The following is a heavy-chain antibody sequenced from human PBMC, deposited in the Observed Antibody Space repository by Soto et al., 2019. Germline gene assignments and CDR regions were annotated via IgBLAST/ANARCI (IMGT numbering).Heavy chain of an antibody. V-gene: IGHV3-30*09. CDR2: ISYDGSNK. D-gene: IGHD6-19*01. CDR3: ARDRLNAVYSSGWLRIAYYYYGMDV. Sequence: GGSLRLSCAASGFTFSSYAMSWVRQAPGKGVEWVAVISYDGSNKYYADSVKGRFAISRDNSKNTLYLQMNSLRAEDTAVYYCARDRLNAVYSSGWLRIAYYYYGMDVWGQGTTVTVSS. CDR1: GFTFSSYA. J-gene: IGHJ6*02.